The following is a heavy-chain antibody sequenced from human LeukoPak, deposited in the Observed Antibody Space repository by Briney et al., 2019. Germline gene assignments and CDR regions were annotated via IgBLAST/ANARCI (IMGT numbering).Heavy chain of an antibody. Sequence: SETLSLTCAVYGGSFSGYYWSWIRQPPGKGLEWIGEINHSGSTNYNPSLESRVTISVDTSKNQFSLKLSSVTAADTAVYYCARYYYGSGSYYTRVPPRYYYGMDVWGQGTTVTVSS. CDR2: INHSGST. J-gene: IGHJ6*02. CDR1: GGSFSGYY. D-gene: IGHD3-10*01. CDR3: ARYYYGSGSYYTRVPPRYYYGMDV. V-gene: IGHV4-34*01.